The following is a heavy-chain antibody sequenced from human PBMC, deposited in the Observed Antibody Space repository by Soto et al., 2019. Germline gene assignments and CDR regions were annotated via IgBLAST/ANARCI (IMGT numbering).Heavy chain of an antibody. D-gene: IGHD3-3*01. Sequence: XETLSLPWTVACASMSTHSWNWIRQAPGKGLEWIGYLYYSGTTNYNPSLKSRVTISADTSKTQVSLKLTSVTAADTAVYFCARGLSWSPYFETWGQGILVTVSS. CDR3: ARGLSWSPYFET. CDR2: LYYSGTT. J-gene: IGHJ4*02. V-gene: IGHV4-59*11. CDR1: CASMSTHS.